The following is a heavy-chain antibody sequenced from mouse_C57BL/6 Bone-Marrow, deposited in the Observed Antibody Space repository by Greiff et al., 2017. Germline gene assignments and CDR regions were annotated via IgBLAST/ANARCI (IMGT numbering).Heavy chain of an antibody. CDR2: IWRGGST. CDR3: AKGNGSRNWYFDV. J-gene: IGHJ1*03. Sequence: QVHVKQSGPGLVQPSQSLSITCTVSGFSLTSYGVHWVRQSPGKGLEWLGVIWRGGSTDYNAAFMSRLSITKDNSKSQVFFKMNSLQADDTAICYCAKGNGSRNWYFDVWGTGTTVTVSS. CDR1: GFSLTSYG. D-gene: IGHD1-1*01. V-gene: IGHV2-5*01.